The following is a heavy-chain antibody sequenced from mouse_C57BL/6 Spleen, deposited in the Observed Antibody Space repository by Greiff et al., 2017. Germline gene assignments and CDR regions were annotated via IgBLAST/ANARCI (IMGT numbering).Heavy chain of an antibody. Sequence: VQLQQSGPELVKPGASVTIPCKASGYTFTDYNMDWVKQSHGKSLEWIGDINPNNGGTIYNQKFKGKATLTVDKSSSTAYMELRSLTSEDTAVYYSAREGDLYYFDYWGQGTTLTVSS. D-gene: IGHD2-13*01. J-gene: IGHJ2*01. CDR1: GYTFTDYN. CDR3: AREGDLYYFDY. CDR2: INPNNGGT. V-gene: IGHV1-18*01.